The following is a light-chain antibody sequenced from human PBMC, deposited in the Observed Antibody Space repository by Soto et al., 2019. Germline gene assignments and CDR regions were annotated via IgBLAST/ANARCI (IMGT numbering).Light chain of an antibody. CDR1: QSVTSNY. J-gene: IGKJ1*01. Sequence: EIVLTQSPGTLSSSAGAIATLSCSASQSVTSNYLAWYQQKPGQAPRLLFFGASIRATGLPDRFSGGGSGTEFTLTISSLQSEDFAVYYCQKYGSSLWKFGQGTKVDIK. CDR2: GAS. CDR3: QKYGSSLWK. V-gene: IGKV3-20*01.